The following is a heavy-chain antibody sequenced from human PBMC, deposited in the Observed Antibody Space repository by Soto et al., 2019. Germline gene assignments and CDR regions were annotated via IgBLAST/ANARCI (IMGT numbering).Heavy chain of an antibody. CDR1: GFTFSSYA. Sequence: EVQLWECGGGLVQPGWSLRLSCAASGFTFSSYAMSWVRQAPGKGLAWVSGISVSGGSTYYADSVKGRFTISRDNSKNTLYLQMNSLRAEDTAVYYCASNTRYDPPDYWGQGTLVTVSS. D-gene: IGHD3-16*01. CDR2: ISVSGGST. CDR3: ASNTRYDPPDY. V-gene: IGHV3-23*01. J-gene: IGHJ4*02.